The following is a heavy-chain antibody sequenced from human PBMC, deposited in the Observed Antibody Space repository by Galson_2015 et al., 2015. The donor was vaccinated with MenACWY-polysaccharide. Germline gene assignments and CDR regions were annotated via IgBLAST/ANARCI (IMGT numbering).Heavy chain of an antibody. V-gene: IGHV3-23*01. CDR3: AKATCGSTSCYGFDH. Sequence: SLRLSCAASGFTFSSYAISWVRQAPGQGLEWVSTISASGGTTHYADAVKGRFVISRDASKSTLYLQLNSLRAEDTATYDCAKATCGSTSCYGFDHWGQGTPVTVSS. J-gene: IGHJ4*02. CDR1: GFTFSSYA. CDR2: ISASGGTT. D-gene: IGHD2-2*01.